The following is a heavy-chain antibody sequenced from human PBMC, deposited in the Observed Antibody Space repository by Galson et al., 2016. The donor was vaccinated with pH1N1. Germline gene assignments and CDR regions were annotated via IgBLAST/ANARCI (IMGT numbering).Heavy chain of an antibody. V-gene: IGHV5-51*01. Sequence: QSGAEVKKPGESLKISCQGSGYSFSSHWIGWVRQMPGKGLEWMGIIYPGDSDTKYSPSFQGQVTFSADKSGNTVYVQWNSLKTSDTAMYFCARRSAVAGVDYWGQGTLVTVSS. CDR1: GYSFSSHW. CDR2: IYPGDSDT. J-gene: IGHJ4*02. D-gene: IGHD6-19*01. CDR3: ARRSAVAGVDY.